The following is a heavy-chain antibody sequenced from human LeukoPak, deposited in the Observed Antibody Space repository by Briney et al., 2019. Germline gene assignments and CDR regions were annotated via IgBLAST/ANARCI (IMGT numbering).Heavy chain of an antibody. D-gene: IGHD2-8*01. CDR3: ATSPAYVPYYYYGMDV. J-gene: IGHJ6*02. Sequence: GALRLSCAASGFTVSSNYMSWVRQAPGKGLEWVSVIYSGGSTYYADSVKGRFTTSRDNSKNTLYLQMNSLRAEDTAVYYCATSPAYVPYYYYGMDVWGQGTTVTVSS. V-gene: IGHV3-53*01. CDR1: GFTVSSNY. CDR2: IYSGGST.